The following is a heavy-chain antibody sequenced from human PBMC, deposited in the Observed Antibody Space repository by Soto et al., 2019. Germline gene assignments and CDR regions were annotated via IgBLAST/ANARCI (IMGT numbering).Heavy chain of an antibody. Sequence: ASVKVSCKASGYTFTSYAMHWVRQAPGQRLEWMGWINAGNGNTKYSQKFQGRVTITRDTSASTAYMELSSLRSEDTAVYYCARVPGGYGVFKYFDYWGQGTLVTVSS. CDR2: INAGNGNT. V-gene: IGHV1-3*01. CDR3: ARVPGGYGVFKYFDY. D-gene: IGHD2-8*01. J-gene: IGHJ4*02. CDR1: GYTFTSYA.